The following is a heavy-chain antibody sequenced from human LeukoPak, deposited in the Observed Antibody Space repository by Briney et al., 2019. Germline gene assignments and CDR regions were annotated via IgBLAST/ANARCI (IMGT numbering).Heavy chain of an antibody. D-gene: IGHD3-22*01. CDR3: AKGIVVVISGNAFDI. J-gene: IGHJ3*02. V-gene: IGHV3-53*01. CDR2: IYSDNT. CDR1: GFTVSSNS. Sequence: PGGSLRLSCTVSGFTVSSNSMSWVRQAPGKGLEWVSFIYSDNTHYSDSVKGRFTISRDNSKNSLYLQMNSLRAEDTAVYYCAKGIVVVISGNAFDIWGQGTMVTVSS.